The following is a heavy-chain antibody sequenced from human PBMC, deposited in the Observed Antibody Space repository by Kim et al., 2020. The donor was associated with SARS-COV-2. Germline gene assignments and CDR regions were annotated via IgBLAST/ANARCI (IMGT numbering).Heavy chain of an antibody. V-gene: IGHV3-33*06. D-gene: IGHD3-10*01. CDR2: IWYDGSNK. CDR3: AKDGSGFLSFRFDY. Sequence: GGSLRLSCAASGFTFSSYGMHWVRQAPGKGLEWVAVIWYDGSNKYYADSVKGRFTISRDNSKNTLYLQMNSLRAEDTAVYYCAKDGSGFLSFRFDYWGQGTLVTVSS. J-gene: IGHJ4*02. CDR1: GFTFSSYG.